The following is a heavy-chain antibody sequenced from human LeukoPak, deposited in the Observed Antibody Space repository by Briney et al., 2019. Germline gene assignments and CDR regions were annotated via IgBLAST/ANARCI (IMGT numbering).Heavy chain of an antibody. CDR2: INPNSGGT. Sequence: GASVKVSCKASGYTFTGYYMHWVRQAPGQGLEWMGWINPNSGGTNYAQKFQGRVTMTRDTSISTAYMELSRLRSDDTAVYYCAREGSGSSWTEWFDPWGQGTLVTVSS. J-gene: IGHJ5*02. CDR3: AREGSGSSWTEWFDP. CDR1: GYTFTGYY. V-gene: IGHV1-2*02. D-gene: IGHD6-13*01.